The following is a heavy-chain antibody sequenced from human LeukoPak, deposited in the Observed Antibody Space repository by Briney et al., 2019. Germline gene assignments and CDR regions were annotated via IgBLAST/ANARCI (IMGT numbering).Heavy chain of an antibody. Sequence: ASVKVSCKASGYTFTSYYMHWVRQAPGQGLEWMGIINPSGGSTSYAQKFQGRVTMTRDTSTSTVYMELSSLRSEDTAVYYCANREHYYDSSGYAFDYWGQGTLVTVSS. CDR1: GYTFTSYY. CDR3: ANREHYYDSSGYAFDY. D-gene: IGHD3-22*01. CDR2: INPSGGST. V-gene: IGHV1-46*01. J-gene: IGHJ4*02.